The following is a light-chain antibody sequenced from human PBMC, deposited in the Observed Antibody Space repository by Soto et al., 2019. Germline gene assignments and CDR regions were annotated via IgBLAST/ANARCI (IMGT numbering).Light chain of an antibody. J-gene: IGKJ2*01. V-gene: IGKV3D-20*01. CDR3: QQYGSSPYT. Sequence: DIVLTQSPATLSLSPGERATLSCGASKTVSSSYLAWYQQKPGLAPRILIYDASSRATGIPDRFSGSGSGTDFTRTISRLEPENFAVYYCQQYGSSPYTFGQGTKLEIK. CDR2: DAS. CDR1: KTVSSSY.